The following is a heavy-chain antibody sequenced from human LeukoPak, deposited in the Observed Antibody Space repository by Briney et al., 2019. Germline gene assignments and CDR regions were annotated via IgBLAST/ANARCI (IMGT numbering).Heavy chain of an antibody. CDR3: ARGRKVVVVPAARGPHYYFDY. J-gene: IGHJ4*02. Sequence: SETLSLTCAVYGGSFSGYYWSWIRQPPGKGLEWIGEINHSGSTNYNPSLTSGVTISVDTSKNQFSLKLSSVTAADTAAYYCARGRKVVVVPAARGPHYYFDYWGQGTLVTVSS. CDR1: GGSFSGYY. D-gene: IGHD2-2*01. CDR2: INHSGST. V-gene: IGHV4-34*01.